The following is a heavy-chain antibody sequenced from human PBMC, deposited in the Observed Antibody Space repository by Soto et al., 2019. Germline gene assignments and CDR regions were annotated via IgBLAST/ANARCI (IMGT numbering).Heavy chain of an antibody. V-gene: IGHV3-74*01. CDR1: GFIFSHYR. CDR2: INGDGSSI. Sequence: GGSLRLSCAASGFIFSHYRMHWVRQAPGKGLVWVSRINGDGSSIIYADSAKGRFTISRDNAKNTLLLQMDSLRLEDTAVYYCARSMVGASNDGFDIWGQGTMVTV. D-gene: IGHD1-26*01. J-gene: IGHJ3*02. CDR3: ARSMVGASNDGFDI.